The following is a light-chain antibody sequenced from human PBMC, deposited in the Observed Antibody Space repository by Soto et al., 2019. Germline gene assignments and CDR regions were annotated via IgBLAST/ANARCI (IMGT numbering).Light chain of an antibody. CDR1: RRDTGSYNY. Sequence: QSLLTEPASVSVSPGQSITVSCSGTRRDTGSYNYVAWYQQFPGKTPQILIYGVSNRPSGVSSRFSGSKSGNTASLTISGLQAEDEADYYCISYTGSSTSYVFGSGTKVTVL. V-gene: IGLV2-14*01. J-gene: IGLJ1*01. CDR2: GVS. CDR3: ISYTGSSTSYV.